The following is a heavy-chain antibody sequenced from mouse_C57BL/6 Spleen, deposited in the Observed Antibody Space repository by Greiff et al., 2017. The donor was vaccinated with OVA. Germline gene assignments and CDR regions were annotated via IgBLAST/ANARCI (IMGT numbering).Heavy chain of an antibody. CDR1: GFTFSSYA. CDR2: ISAGGSYT. D-gene: IGHD2-5*01. Sequence: EVQRVESGGGLVKPGGSLKLSCAASGFTFSSYAMSWVRQTPEQRLEWVATISAGGSYTYYPDNVKGRFTISRDNAKNNLYLQMSHLKSEDTAMYYCAAAYYSNYGDYFDDWGQGTTLTVSS. J-gene: IGHJ2*01. CDR3: AAAYYSNYGDYFDD. V-gene: IGHV5-4*01.